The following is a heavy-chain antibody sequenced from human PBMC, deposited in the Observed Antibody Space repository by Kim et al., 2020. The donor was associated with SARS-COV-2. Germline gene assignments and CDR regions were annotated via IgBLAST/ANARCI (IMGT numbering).Heavy chain of an antibody. CDR1: GYTLTELS. D-gene: IGHD1-26*01. V-gene: IGHV1-24*01. CDR3: APAPPVGAPAWWFDP. J-gene: IGHJ5*02. Sequence: ASVKVSCKVSGYTLTELSMHWVRQAPGKGLEWMGGFDPEDGETIYAQKFQGIVTMTEDTSTDTAYIELSSLRSEDTAVYYCAPAPPVGAPAWWFDPWGQGTLVTGSS. CDR2: FDPEDGET.